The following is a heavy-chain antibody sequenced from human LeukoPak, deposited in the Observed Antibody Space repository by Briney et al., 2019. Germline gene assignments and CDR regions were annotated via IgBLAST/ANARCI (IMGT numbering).Heavy chain of an antibody. CDR2: INHSGST. CDR1: GGSFSGYY. CDR3: ARAPGGRRAYYMDV. Sequence: SETLSLTCAVYGGSFSGYYWSWIRQPPEKGLEWIGEINHSGSTNYNPSLKSRVTISVDTSKNQFSLKLTSVTAADTAVYFCARAPGGRRAYYMDVWGKGTTVTISS. J-gene: IGHJ6*03. D-gene: IGHD3-16*01. V-gene: IGHV4-34*01.